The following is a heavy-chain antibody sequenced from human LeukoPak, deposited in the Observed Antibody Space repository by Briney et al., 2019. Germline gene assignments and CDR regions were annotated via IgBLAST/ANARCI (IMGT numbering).Heavy chain of an antibody. V-gene: IGHV1-69*05. CDR3: ARGYCSSTSCYTFDY. J-gene: IGHJ4*02. CDR2: IIPIFGTA. Sequence: SVKVSCKASGGTFSSYAISWVRQAPGQGLEWMGRIIPIFGTANYAQKFQGRVTITTDESTSTAYMELSSLRSEDTAVYYCARGYCSSTSCYTFDYWGQGTLVTVSS. CDR1: GGTFSSYA. D-gene: IGHD2-2*02.